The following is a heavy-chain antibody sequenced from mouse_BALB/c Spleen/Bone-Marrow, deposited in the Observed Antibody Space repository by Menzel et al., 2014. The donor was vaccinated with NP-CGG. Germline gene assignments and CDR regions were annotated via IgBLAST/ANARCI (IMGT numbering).Heavy chain of an antibody. J-gene: IGHJ3*01. V-gene: IGHV5-9-2*01. CDR2: ISGGGSYT. Sequence: DVHLVESGGGLVKSGGSLKLSCAASGFTFSNYGVSWVRQTPEKRLEWVATISGGGSYTFYSDSVKGRFTISRDDAKNNLYLQLSSLRSEDTALYYCARHAYYDQTEVSFVYWGQGTLVTVSA. CDR1: GFTFSNYG. CDR3: ARHAYYDQTEVSFVY. D-gene: IGHD2-4*01.